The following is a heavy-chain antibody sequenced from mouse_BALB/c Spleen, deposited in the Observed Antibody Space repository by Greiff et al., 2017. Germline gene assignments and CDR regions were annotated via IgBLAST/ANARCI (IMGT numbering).Heavy chain of an antibody. D-gene: IGHD1-1*01. V-gene: IGHV14-3*02. CDR1: GFNIKDTY. J-gene: IGHJ3*01. Sequence: EVKLMESGAELVKPGASVKLSCTASGFNIKDTYMHWVKQRPEQGLEWIGRIDPANGNTKYDPKFQGKATITADTSSNTAYLQLSSLTSEDTAVYYCARLYYYGSSYSAYWGQGTLVTVSA. CDR2: IDPANGNT. CDR3: ARLYYYGSSYSAY.